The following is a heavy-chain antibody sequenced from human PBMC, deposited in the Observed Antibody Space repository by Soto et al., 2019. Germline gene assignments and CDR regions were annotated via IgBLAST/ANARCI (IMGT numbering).Heavy chain of an antibody. CDR2: ISYSGSS. J-gene: IGHJ6*02. D-gene: IGHD2-2*01. V-gene: IGHV4-39*01. CDR1: GGSISSSSYS. Sequence: QLQLQESGPRLVKPSETLSLTSSVSGGSISSSSYSLGWIRQPPGKGLEWIGTISYSGSSHYNPSLEGRVAIPADTPNNQLSLRLSSVTAADTAVYYCGRQPGHCGSTTCFGYYSVDVWGQGTTVTVS. CDR3: GRQPGHCGSTTCFGYYSVDV.